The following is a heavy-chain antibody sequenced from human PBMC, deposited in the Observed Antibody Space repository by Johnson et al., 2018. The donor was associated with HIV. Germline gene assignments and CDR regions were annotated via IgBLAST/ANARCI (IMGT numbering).Heavy chain of an antibody. V-gene: IGHV3-74*02. J-gene: IGHJ3*02. CDR1: GFTFTNYW. Sequence: VQLVESGGGVVQPGGSLRLSCVASGFTFTNYWMHWVRQAPGKGLVWVSCVNSDGSNKYYADSVKGRFTISRDNSKNTLYLQMNSLRAEDTAVYYCARAHDAFDIWGQGTMVTVSS. CDR2: VNSDGSNK. CDR3: ARAHDAFDI.